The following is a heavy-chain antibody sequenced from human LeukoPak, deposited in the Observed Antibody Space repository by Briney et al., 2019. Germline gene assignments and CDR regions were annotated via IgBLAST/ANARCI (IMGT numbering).Heavy chain of an antibody. Sequence: GGSLRLSCAASGFTFSSYEMNWVRQAPGKGLEWVSYISSSGSSIYYADSVKGRFTISRDNAKNSLYLQMNSLRAEDTAVYYCAKDRAQQLVLDFWGQGTLVTVSS. D-gene: IGHD6-13*01. J-gene: IGHJ4*02. CDR2: ISSSGSSI. V-gene: IGHV3-48*03. CDR1: GFTFSSYE. CDR3: AKDRAQQLVLDF.